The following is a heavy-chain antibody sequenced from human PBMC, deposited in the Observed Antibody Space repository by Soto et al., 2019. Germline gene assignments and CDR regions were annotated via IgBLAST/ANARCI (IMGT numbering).Heavy chain of an antibody. CDR1: GFTFSSYG. D-gene: IGHD3-9*01. J-gene: IGHJ6*02. V-gene: IGHV3-33*01. CDR2: IWYDGSNK. Sequence: PGGSLRLSCAASGFTFSSYGMHWARQAPGKGLEWVAVIWYDGSNKYYADSVKGRFTISRDNSKNTLYLQMNSLRAEDTAVYYCAREVEPYYDILTGYYRSSSQLGMDVWGQGTTVTVSS. CDR3: AREVEPYYDILTGYYRSSSQLGMDV.